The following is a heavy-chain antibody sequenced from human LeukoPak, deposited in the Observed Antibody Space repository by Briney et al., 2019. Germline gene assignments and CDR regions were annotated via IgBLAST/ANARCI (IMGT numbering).Heavy chain of an antibody. Sequence: SETLSLTCTVSGGSISSSSYYWGWIRQPPGKGLEWIGSIYYSGSTYYNPSLKSRVTISVDTSKNQFSLKLSSVTAADTAVYYCARHPYGDNSGMIDHWGQGTLVTVS. D-gene: IGHD4-23*01. V-gene: IGHV4-39*01. J-gene: IGHJ4*02. CDR1: GGSISSSSYY. CDR3: ARHPYGDNSGMIDH. CDR2: IYYSGST.